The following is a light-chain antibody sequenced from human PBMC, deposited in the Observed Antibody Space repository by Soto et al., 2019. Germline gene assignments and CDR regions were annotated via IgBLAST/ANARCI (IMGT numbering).Light chain of an antibody. Sequence: QSALTQPPSASGSPGQSVTISCTGTSSDVGGYNYVSWYQHHPGKAPKLLIYDVSKRPSGVPDRFSGSKSGTAASLTVSGLQAEDEAYYYCRSYAGSNTYVVFGGGTKLTVL. V-gene: IGLV2-8*01. J-gene: IGLJ2*01. CDR3: RSYAGSNTYVV. CDR1: SSDVGGYNY. CDR2: DVS.